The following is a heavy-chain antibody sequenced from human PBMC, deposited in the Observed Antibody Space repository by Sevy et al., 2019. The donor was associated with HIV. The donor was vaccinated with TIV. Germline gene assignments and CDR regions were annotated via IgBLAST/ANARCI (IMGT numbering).Heavy chain of an antibody. CDR3: ASAKVRGPKVGWFDP. Sequence: ASGKVSCKASGYTFTSYDINWVRQATGQGLEWMCWMNPNSGNTGYAQKFQGTVTMTRNTSISTAYMELSSLRSEDTAVYYCASAKVRGPKVGWFDPWGQGTLVTVSS. CDR2: MNPNSGNT. J-gene: IGHJ5*02. D-gene: IGHD3-10*01. V-gene: IGHV1-8*01. CDR1: GYTFTSYD.